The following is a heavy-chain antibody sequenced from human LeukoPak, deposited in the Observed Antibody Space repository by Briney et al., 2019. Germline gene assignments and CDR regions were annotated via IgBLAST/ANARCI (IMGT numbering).Heavy chain of an antibody. CDR3: ARGFVVVPAAMSY. V-gene: IGHV1-2*02. CDR2: INPNSGGT. Sequence: AASVTVSCKASGCTFTGYYMHWVRQAPGQGLEWMGWINPNSGGTNYAQKFQGRVTMTRDTSISTAYMELSRLRSDDTAVYYCARGFVVVPAAMSYWGQGTLVTVSS. CDR1: GCTFTGYY. D-gene: IGHD2-2*01. J-gene: IGHJ4*02.